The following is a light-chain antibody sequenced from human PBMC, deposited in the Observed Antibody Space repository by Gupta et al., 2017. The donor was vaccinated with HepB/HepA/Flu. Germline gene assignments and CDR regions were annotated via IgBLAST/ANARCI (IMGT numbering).Light chain of an antibody. CDR1: QSLLDSSNDRNF. CDR2: LAS. J-gene: IGKJ1*01. V-gene: IGKV4-1*01. Sequence: DIVMTQSPDSLAVSLGERATINCKSSQSLLDSSNDRNFLAWYQQKPGQPPKLLIYLASTREYGVPDRFSGSGSGTDFTLTISSLQAEDVAIYYCQQDDSTSGTFGQGTKVEIK. CDR3: QQDDSTSGT.